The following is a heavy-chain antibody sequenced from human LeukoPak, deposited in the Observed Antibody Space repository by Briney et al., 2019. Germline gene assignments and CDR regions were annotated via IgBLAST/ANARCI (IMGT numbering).Heavy chain of an antibody. V-gene: IGHV3-20*04. CDR2: INWNGGST. Sequence: GGSLRLSCAASGFRFDDHGTSWVRQAPGKGLEWVSGINWNGGSTGYGDSVKGRFTISRDNAKNSLYLQMNSLRGEDTALYFCAGGDRNGWYFDYWGQGILVTVSS. D-gene: IGHD6-19*01. CDR1: GFRFDDHG. J-gene: IGHJ4*02. CDR3: AGGDRNGWYFDY.